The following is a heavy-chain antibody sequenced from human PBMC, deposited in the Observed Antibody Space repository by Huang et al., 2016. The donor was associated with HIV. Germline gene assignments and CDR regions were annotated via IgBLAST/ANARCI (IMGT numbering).Heavy chain of an antibody. CDR1: GGSFSSSSYY. Sequence: QLQLQESGPGLVKPSETLSLTCTVSGGSFSSSSYYWGWIRKSPGKGLEWVGCISYMGNGDYNPSLKSRVTMSVDRSSNQFSLKMHSVTAADTAVYYCASRTTVTTTSNYHYFYMDVWGKGTTVIVSS. D-gene: IGHD4-17*01. CDR2: ISYMGNG. CDR3: ASRTTVTTTSNYHYFYMDV. J-gene: IGHJ6*03. V-gene: IGHV4-39*01.